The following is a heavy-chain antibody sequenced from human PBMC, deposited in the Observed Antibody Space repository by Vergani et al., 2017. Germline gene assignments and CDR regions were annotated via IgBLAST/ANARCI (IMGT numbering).Heavy chain of an antibody. D-gene: IGHD6-13*01. CDR3: ATKSCVTPGCQIGYFRE. V-gene: IGHV3-30*03. Sequence: QVHLVESGGGGVQPGRSLRLSCVVSGFTSSYYGMHWVRQAPGKGLEWVAMIAYDGTQKYYADSVKVRFTITRDNSKSPLYLQMNSLRTEDTAVYYCATKSCVTPGCQIGYFREWGQGTLVTVSS. J-gene: IGHJ1*01. CDR2: IAYDGTQK. CDR1: GFTSSYYG.